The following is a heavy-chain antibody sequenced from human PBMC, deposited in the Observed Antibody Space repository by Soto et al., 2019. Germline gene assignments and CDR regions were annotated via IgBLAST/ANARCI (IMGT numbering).Heavy chain of an antibody. V-gene: IGHV4-59*01. Sequence: PSETLSLTCAVYGGSFSGYYWSWIRQPPGKGLEWIGYIYYSGSTYYNPSLKGRVTISIDTSRNQFSLELSSVSAADTAVYYCARDNAYNSDRPFHWGQGSLVTVSS. D-gene: IGHD1-20*01. CDR1: GGSFSGYY. CDR2: IYYSGST. CDR3: ARDNAYNSDRPFH. J-gene: IGHJ4*02.